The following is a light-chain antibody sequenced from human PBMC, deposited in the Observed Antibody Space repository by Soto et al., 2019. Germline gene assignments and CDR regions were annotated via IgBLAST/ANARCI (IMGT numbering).Light chain of an antibody. Sequence: DIQMPQYPSSLYASVGARVTITCRASKGFSNYLAWHKQKPGKVPNLLIYAACTLQSGVPSRFSVRGSGTDLTLTISSLQPEDVATYYCQKYNSAPFTFGPGTKVVIK. V-gene: IGKV1-27*01. CDR2: AAC. CDR1: KGFSNY. J-gene: IGKJ3*01. CDR3: QKYNSAPFT.